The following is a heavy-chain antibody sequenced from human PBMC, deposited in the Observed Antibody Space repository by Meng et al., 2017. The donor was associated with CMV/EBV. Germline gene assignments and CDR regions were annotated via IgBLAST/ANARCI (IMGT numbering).Heavy chain of an antibody. CDR2: INHSGST. CDR3: ARQRSSGWLYYYGMDV. Sequence: GSLRLSCAVYGGSFSGYYWSWIRQPPGKGLEWIGEINHSGSTNYNPSLKSRVTISVDTSKNQFSLKLSSVTAADTAVYYCARQRSSGWLYYYGMDVWGQGTTVTVSS. V-gene: IGHV4-34*01. CDR1: GGSFSGYY. J-gene: IGHJ6*02. D-gene: IGHD6-19*01.